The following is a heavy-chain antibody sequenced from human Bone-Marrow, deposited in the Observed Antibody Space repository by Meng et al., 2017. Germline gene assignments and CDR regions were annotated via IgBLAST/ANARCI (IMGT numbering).Heavy chain of an antibody. D-gene: IGHD1-14*01. CDR2: IYHSGIT. V-gene: IGHV4-4*02. J-gene: IGHJ4*02. CDR1: GGSISCSNW. CDR3: ARDPTGGEDHQRV. Sequence: QVLLQESGPGLVKPSGTLSLTCAVSGGSISCSNWWSWVRQPPGKGLEWMGKIYHSGITIYNPSLKSRVTMSVDNSKNQFSLKLNSMTAADTAVYYCARDPTGGEDHQRVWGQGTLVTVSS.